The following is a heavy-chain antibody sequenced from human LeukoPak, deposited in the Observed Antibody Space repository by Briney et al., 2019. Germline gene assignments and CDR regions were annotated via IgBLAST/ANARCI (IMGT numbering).Heavy chain of an antibody. CDR1: GASISSSGYY. CDR3: ARLLLSDWYFDL. CDR2: ISYSGST. V-gene: IGHV4-39*07. J-gene: IGHJ2*01. Sequence: SETLSLTCTVSGASISSSGYYWGWIRQSPGKGLEWIATISYSGSTYYNPSLKSRVTISVDTSKNQFSLKLSSVTAADTAVYYCARLLLSDWYFDLWGRGTLVTVSS. D-gene: IGHD2-15*01.